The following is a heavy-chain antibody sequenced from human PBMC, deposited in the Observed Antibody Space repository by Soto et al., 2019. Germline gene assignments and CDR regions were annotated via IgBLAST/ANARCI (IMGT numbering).Heavy chain of an antibody. CDR3: ARGRDSGLYYFDY. CDR2: ITTAGDT. V-gene: IGHV3-13*01. J-gene: IGHJ4*02. CDR1: GFTFSDYD. D-gene: IGHD2-21*01. Sequence: EVQLVESGADWVQPGGSLRLSCAASGFTFSDYDKHWVRQVTGKGLEWVSNITTAGDTYYPGSVTGRFAISRENAKNSLFFQMNSLRADDTAVYYCARGRDSGLYYFDYWGQGTLVTVSS.